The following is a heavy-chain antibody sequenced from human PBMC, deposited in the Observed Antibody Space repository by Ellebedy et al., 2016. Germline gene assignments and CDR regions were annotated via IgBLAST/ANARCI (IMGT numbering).Heavy chain of an antibody. J-gene: IGHJ6*02. CDR3: ARVGYSGGQYGMDV. V-gene: IGHV4-39*07. CDR2: ISESGRT. Sequence: GSLRLSXSVSGDSIGNTYYLWGWIRQAPGKGLEWIGSISESGRTYYNPPLKSRVTIAGDTSENQFSLKLSSVTAADTAVYYCARVGYSGGQYGMDVWGQGTTVIVSS. CDR1: GDSIGNTYYL. D-gene: IGHD2-15*01.